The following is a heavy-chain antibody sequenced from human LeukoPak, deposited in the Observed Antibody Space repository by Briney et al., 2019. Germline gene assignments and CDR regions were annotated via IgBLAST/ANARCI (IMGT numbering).Heavy chain of an antibody. CDR3: ARDQSSSWSYYCYYYMDV. CDR1: GFTFSSYA. D-gene: IGHD6-13*01. J-gene: IGHJ6*03. V-gene: IGHV3-30-3*01. Sequence: AGGSLRLSCAASGFTFSSYAMHWVRQAPGKGLEWVAVISYDGSNKYYVDSVKGRFTISRDNSKNTLYLQMNSLRAEDTAVYYCARDQSSSWSYYCYYYMDVWGKGTTVTVSS. CDR2: ISYDGSNK.